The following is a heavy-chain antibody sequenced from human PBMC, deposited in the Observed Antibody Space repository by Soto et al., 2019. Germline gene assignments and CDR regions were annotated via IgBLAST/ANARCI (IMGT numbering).Heavy chain of an antibody. D-gene: IGHD1-1*01. Sequence: SETLSLTCAVYGGSFSGYYWSWIRQPPGKGLEWIGEINHSGSTNYNPSLKSRVAISVDTSKNQFSLKLSSVTAADTAVYYCARSRGRRLSWFDPWGQGTLVTVSS. CDR1: GGSFSGYY. V-gene: IGHV4-34*01. CDR2: INHSGST. J-gene: IGHJ5*02. CDR3: ARSRGRRLSWFDP.